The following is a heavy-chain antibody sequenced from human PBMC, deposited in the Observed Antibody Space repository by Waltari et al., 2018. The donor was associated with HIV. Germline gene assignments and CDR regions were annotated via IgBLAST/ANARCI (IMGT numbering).Heavy chain of an antibody. CDR2: IYYSWST. Sequence: VQLQEWGPGPVTPAETPSLTCTVPGCPISIYSWHWIWQPPGKGLEWIGDIYYSWSTNYNPSLKSRVTISVDTSKNQFSLKLSSVTAADTAVYYCAREGYGMDVWGQGTTVTVSS. V-gene: IGHV4-59*01. CDR3: AREGYGMDV. J-gene: IGHJ6*02. CDR1: GCPISIYS.